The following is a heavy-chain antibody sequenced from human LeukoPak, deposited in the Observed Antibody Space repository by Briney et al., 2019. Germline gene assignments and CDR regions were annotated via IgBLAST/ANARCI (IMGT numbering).Heavy chain of an antibody. CDR2: MNPNNGNT. Sequence: GASVKVSCKASGYTFNRYDINWVRQATGQGLEWMGWMNPNNGNTGYAQKFQGRVTMTRNTSISTAYMELSSLRSEDTAVYYCARADQELNYYGSGSYYFGIDYWGQGTLVTVSS. J-gene: IGHJ4*02. D-gene: IGHD3-10*01. CDR3: ARADQELNYYGSGSYYFGIDY. V-gene: IGHV1-8*01. CDR1: GYTFNRYD.